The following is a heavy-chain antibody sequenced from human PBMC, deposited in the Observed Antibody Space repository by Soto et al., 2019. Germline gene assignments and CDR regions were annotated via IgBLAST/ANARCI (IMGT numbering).Heavy chain of an antibody. D-gene: IGHD2-15*01. V-gene: IGHV1-2*04. Sequence: ASVKVSCKASGYTFTGYYMHWVRQAPGQGLEWMGRINPNSGGTNYAQKFQGWVTMTRDTSISTAYMELSRLRSDDTAVYYCARGVYCSGGSCYSGDAFDIWGQGTMVTVSS. J-gene: IGHJ3*02. CDR3: ARGVYCSGGSCYSGDAFDI. CDR1: GYTFTGYY. CDR2: INPNSGGT.